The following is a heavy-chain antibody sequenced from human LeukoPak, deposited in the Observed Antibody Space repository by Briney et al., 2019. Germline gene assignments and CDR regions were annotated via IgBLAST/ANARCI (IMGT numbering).Heavy chain of an antibody. J-gene: IGHJ4*02. D-gene: IGHD6-19*01. CDR3: AREGGWYRVDY. CDR2: ISSSSSYI. CDR1: GFTFSSYS. V-gene: IGHV3-21*01. Sequence: GGSLRLSCAASGFTFSSYSMNWVRQAPGKGLEWVSSISSSSSYIYYADSVKGRFTISRDNAKNSLYLQMNSLRAEDTAVYYCAREGGWYRVDYWGQGALVTVSS.